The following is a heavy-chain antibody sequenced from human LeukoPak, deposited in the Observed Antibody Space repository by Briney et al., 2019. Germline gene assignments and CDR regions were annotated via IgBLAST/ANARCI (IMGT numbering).Heavy chain of an antibody. D-gene: IGHD4-11*01. CDR3: ARDRGYSNFDY. Sequence: PGRSLRLSCTASGFTFGDYLMSWVRQAPGKGLEWVANMNEDGSEKNYFDSVKGRFPISRDNAQDSLYLQMNSLRAEDTAVYYCARDRGYSNFDYWGQGTLLTVSS. V-gene: IGHV3-7*01. CDR2: MNEDGSEK. J-gene: IGHJ4*02. CDR1: GFTFGDYL.